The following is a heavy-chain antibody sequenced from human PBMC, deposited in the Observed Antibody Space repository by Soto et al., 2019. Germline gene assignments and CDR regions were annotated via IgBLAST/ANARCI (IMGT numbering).Heavy chain of an antibody. CDR3: ARDVGYGSGNHYYYGMDV. Sequence: SDTLSLPCAVYCGSFSGYYWSWIRQPPGKGLEWIGAINHSGSTNYNPSLKRRVTIPGDTSKIQFTLKRSSVTAADTAVYCCARDVGYGSGNHYYYGMDVWGQGTTVTVSS. CDR1: CGSFSGYY. D-gene: IGHD3-10*01. CDR2: INHSGST. V-gene: IGHV4-34*01. J-gene: IGHJ6*02.